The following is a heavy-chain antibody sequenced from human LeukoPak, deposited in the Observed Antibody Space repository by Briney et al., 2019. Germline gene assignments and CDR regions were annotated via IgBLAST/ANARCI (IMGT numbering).Heavy chain of an antibody. V-gene: IGHV3-30-3*01. CDR1: GFTFSSYG. CDR3: ATLPHSGSYYRPGKIDAFDI. D-gene: IGHD1-26*01. Sequence: GGSLRLSCAASGFTFSSYGMHWVRQAPGKGLEWVAVISYDGSNKYYVDSVKGRFTISRDNSKNTLYLQMSSLRAEDTAVYYCATLPHSGSYYRPGKIDAFDIWGQGTMVTVSS. J-gene: IGHJ3*02. CDR2: ISYDGSNK.